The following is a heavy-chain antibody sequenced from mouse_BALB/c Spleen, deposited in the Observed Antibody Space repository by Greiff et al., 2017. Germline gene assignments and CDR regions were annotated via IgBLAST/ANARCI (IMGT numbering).Heavy chain of an antibody. Sequence: QVQLQQSGPGLVQPSQSLSITCTVSGFSLTSYGVHWVRQSPGKGLEWLGVIWSGGGTDYNAAFISRLSISKDNSKSQVFFKMNSLQANDTAIYYCARRVREANAMDYWGQGTSVTVSS. V-gene: IGHV2-2*02. CDR1: GFSLTSYG. CDR2: IWSGGGT. CDR3: ARRVREANAMDY. J-gene: IGHJ4*01. D-gene: IGHD2-14*01.